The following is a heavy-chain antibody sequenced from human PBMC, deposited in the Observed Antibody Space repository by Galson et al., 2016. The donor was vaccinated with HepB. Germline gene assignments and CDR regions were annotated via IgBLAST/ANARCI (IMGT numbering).Heavy chain of an antibody. V-gene: IGHV1-18*01. J-gene: IGHJ4*02. CDR3: ARMLNTPWIGPQDY. Sequence: CKASGYTFTSYGVTWVRQAPGRGLEWVGWISASNGNTNYAQKLQGRVSMTTDKSTTTAYMELRSLRSDDTAVYYCARMLNTPWIGPQDYWGQGTLVTVSS. D-gene: IGHD1-1*01. CDR2: ISASNGNT. CDR1: GYTFTSYG.